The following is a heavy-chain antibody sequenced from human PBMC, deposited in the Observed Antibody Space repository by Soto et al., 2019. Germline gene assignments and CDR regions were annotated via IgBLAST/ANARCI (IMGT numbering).Heavy chain of an antibody. CDR3: ARDHYSGYDFAL. D-gene: IGHD5-12*01. CDR1: GASIAGGSYY. CDR2: IPTRGRP. J-gene: IGHJ5*02. V-gene: IGHV4-30-4*01. Sequence: QVQLRESGPGLVKPSQTLLLTCSVSGASIAGGSYYWSWLRQPPGKGLEWIGYIPTRGRPFYHQSLASRSTISSDTAKEQLSLPLTSVTAAGTAVYYCARDHYSGYDFALWGQGTLVTVSS.